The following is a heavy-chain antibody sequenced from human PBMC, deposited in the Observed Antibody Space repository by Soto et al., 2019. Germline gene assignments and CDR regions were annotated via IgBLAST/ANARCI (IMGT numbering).Heavy chain of an antibody. CDR2: IGSSSSYT. CDR3: ARALPYYYDSSGYYPDYFDY. Sequence: GGSLRLSCAASGFTFSDYYRSRIRQAPGKGLEWVSYIGSSSSYTNYADSVKGRFTISRDSAKNSLYLQMNSLRAEDTAVYYCARALPYYYDSSGYYPDYFDYWGQGTLVTVSS. D-gene: IGHD3-22*01. V-gene: IGHV3-11*06. CDR1: GFTFSDYY. J-gene: IGHJ4*02.